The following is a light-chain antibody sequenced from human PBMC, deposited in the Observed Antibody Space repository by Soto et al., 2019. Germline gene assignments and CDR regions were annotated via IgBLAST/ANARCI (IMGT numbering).Light chain of an antibody. CDR2: AAS. V-gene: IGKV1-27*01. CDR1: QGISNS. CDR3: QKYDGVPWT. J-gene: IGKJ1*01. Sequence: DIQMTQSPSSLSSSVGDRVTITCRASQGISNSLAWYQQKPGQVPKLLIYAASTLQSGVPSRFSGSGSGTYFTLTISSLQPEDVATYYCQKYDGVPWTFGQGTKVEIK.